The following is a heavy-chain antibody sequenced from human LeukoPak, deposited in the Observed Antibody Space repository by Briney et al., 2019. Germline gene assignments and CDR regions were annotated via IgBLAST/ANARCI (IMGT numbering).Heavy chain of an antibody. V-gene: IGHV3-23*01. CDR2: ISGSGDNT. D-gene: IGHD5-12*01. CDR1: GFAFSAYA. Sequence: PGGSPRLSCATSGFAFSAYAMSWVRQAPGKGLEWVSSISGSGDNTYYAESVKGRFTISRDNSENTLFLQMNSLRAEDTAVFYCAKRSGYTAGWFFDFRGQGTLVTVSS. CDR3: AKRSGYTAGWFFDF. J-gene: IGHJ4*02.